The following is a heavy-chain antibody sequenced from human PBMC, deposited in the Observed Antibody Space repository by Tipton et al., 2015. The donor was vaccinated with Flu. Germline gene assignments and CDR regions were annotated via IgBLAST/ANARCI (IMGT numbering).Heavy chain of an antibody. CDR3: ATIHYYDSSGYWGGYFDY. CDR2: IKQDGSEK. Sequence: SGFTFSSYWMSWVRQAPGKGLEWVANIKQDGSEKYYVDSVKGRFTISRDNAKNSLYLQMNSLRAEDTAVYYCATIHYYDSSGYWGGYFDYWGQGTLVTVSS. J-gene: IGHJ4*02. V-gene: IGHV3-7*01. D-gene: IGHD3-22*01. CDR1: GFTFSSYW.